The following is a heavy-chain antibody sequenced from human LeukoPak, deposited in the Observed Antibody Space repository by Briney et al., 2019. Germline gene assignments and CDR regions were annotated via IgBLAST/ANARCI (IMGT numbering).Heavy chain of an antibody. V-gene: IGHV3-30*02. D-gene: IGHD4-17*01. Sequence: GGSLRLSCAASGFTFSSCGMHWVRQAPGKGLEWVAFIRYDGSKKYYADSVKGRFTISRDNSKNTLYLQMNSLRPEDTAVYYCAKNYGDYGAFDIWGQGTMVTVSS. J-gene: IGHJ3*02. CDR1: GFTFSSCG. CDR3: AKNYGDYGAFDI. CDR2: IRYDGSKK.